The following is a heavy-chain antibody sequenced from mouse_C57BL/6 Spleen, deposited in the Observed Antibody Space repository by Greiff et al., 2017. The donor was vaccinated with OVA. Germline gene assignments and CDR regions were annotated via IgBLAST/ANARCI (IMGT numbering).Heavy chain of an antibody. Sequence: VKLMESGPGLVQPSQCLSITCTASGFSLTSYGVHWVRQSPGKGLEWLGVIWSGGSTDYNAAFISRLSISKDISKSQVFFTMNSLQAYDTAIYYCSRSNFFDYWGQGTTLTVSS. CDR2: IWSGGST. V-gene: IGHV2-2*01. J-gene: IGHJ2*01. CDR3: SRSNFFDY. CDR1: GFSLTSYG.